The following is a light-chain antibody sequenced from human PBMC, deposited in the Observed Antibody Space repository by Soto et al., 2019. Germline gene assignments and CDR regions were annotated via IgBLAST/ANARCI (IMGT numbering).Light chain of an antibody. CDR2: RTS. V-gene: IGKV1-5*03. Sequence: DIRMTQSPSTLSASVGGRVTITCRASHSVSPWLAWYQQKPGKAPKLLIYRTSSLQNGVPARFSGRGSGTDFFLTISSLQPDDFATYYCQRYSSSSTFGQGTRVELK. J-gene: IGKJ1*01. CDR1: HSVSPW. CDR3: QRYSSSST.